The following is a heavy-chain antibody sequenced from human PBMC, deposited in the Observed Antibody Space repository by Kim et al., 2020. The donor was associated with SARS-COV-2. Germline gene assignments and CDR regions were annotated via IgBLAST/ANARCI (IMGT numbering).Heavy chain of an antibody. J-gene: IGHJ4*02. V-gene: IGHV4-31*02. CDR2: T. D-gene: IGHD3-22*01. CDR3: ASDSSGYYIGY. Sequence: TYSNPSLKRRATISVDTSKNQFSLKLSSVTAADTAVYYCASDSSGYYIGYWGQGTLVTVSS.